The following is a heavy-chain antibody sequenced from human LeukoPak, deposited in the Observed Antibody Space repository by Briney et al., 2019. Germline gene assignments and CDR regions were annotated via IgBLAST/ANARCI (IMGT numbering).Heavy chain of an antibody. V-gene: IGHV3-74*01. CDR2: INTDGSST. Sequence: GGSLRLSCAASGFTFSSYWMHWVRQVPGKGPVWVSHINTDGSSTTYADSVKGRFTISRDNSRKLLYLQMNSLRTEDTAVYYCAKGSSSYGHPISPLVDYWGQGALVSVSS. CDR1: GFTFSSYW. CDR3: AKGSSSYGHPISPLVDY. J-gene: IGHJ4*02. D-gene: IGHD3-10*01.